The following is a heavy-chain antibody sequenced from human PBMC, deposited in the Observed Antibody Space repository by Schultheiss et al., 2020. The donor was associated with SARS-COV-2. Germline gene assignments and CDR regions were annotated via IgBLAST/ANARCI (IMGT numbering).Heavy chain of an antibody. V-gene: IGHV3-73*01. J-gene: IGHJ4*02. CDR2: IRSKANNYAT. CDR1: GFTFSGSA. Sequence: GESLKISCAASGFTFSGSAMHWVRQASGKGLEWVGRIRSKANNYATAYAASVKGRFTISRDDSKNTAYLQMNSLKTEDTAVYYCTTSAAGPFRVDYWGQGTLVTVSS. CDR3: TTSAAGPFRVDY. D-gene: IGHD6-13*01.